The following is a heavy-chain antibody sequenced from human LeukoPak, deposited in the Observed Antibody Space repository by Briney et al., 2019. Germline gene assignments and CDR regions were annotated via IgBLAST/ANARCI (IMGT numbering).Heavy chain of an antibody. Sequence: GGSLRLSCAASGFTLSSYGMSWVRQAPEKGLEWVSVSIGSGGSTYYADSVKGRFTISRDNSKNTLYLQMNSLRAEDTAIYYCAKGRDSNGYYYDYWGQGTLVTVSS. CDR1: GFTLSSYG. V-gene: IGHV3-23*01. CDR3: AKGRDSNGYYYDY. D-gene: IGHD3-22*01. J-gene: IGHJ4*02. CDR2: SIGSGGST.